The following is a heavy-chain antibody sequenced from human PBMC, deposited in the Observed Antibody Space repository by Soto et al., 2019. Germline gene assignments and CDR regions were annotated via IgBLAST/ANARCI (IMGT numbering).Heavy chain of an antibody. Sequence: QVQLVQSGAEVKKPGSSVKVSCKASGGTFSSYAISWVRQAPGQGLEWMGGIIPIFGTANYAQKFQGRVTITADESTSTADMELSSLRSEDTAVYYCARGAEGYCISTSCYVSFKFGFDPWGQGTLVTVSS. J-gene: IGHJ5*02. CDR3: ARGAEGYCISTSCYVSFKFGFDP. CDR1: GGTFSSYA. V-gene: IGHV1-69*12. CDR2: IIPIFGTA. D-gene: IGHD2-2*01.